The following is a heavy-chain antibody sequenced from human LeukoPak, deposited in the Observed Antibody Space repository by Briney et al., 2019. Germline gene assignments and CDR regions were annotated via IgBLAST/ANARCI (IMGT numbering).Heavy chain of an antibody. V-gene: IGHV3-74*01. CDR1: GFSFSSYW. Sequence: AGGPLRLSCAASGFSFSSYWMHWVRQVPGKGLVWVARSDSDGSSTTYADSVKGRFTISRDNAKNTLYPQMNSLRADDTAVYYCARLGGSSPVDYWGQGTLVTVSS. D-gene: IGHD6-6*01. CDR2: SDSDGSST. CDR3: ARLGGSSPVDY. J-gene: IGHJ4*02.